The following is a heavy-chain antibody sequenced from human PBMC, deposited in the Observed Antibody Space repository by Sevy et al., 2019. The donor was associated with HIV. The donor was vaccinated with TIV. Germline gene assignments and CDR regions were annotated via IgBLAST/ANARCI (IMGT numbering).Heavy chain of an antibody. D-gene: IGHD3-3*01. CDR3: AREVGCLNWRPYYFDS. V-gene: IGHV3-7*01. CDR1: GFTFTDYW. Sequence: GGSLRLSCAASGFTFTDYWMSWVRQTPGKGLEWVATMKKDESEKYYVDSVKGRFAISRDNGKNSVSLQMNGLRVEDTALYYCAREVGCLNWRPYYFDSWGQGTLVTVSS. J-gene: IGHJ4*02. CDR2: MKKDESEK.